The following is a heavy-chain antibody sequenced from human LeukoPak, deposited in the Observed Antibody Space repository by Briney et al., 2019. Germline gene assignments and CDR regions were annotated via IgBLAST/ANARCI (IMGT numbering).Heavy chain of an antibody. Sequence: SETLSLTCTVSGDSISGSYWSWIRQPPGKGLEWIGYVYDRGTINYNPSLQSRVTMSEDTSKNQFSLTLSSVTAADTAVYYCARWYSSGWAFDYWGQGTLVTVSS. D-gene: IGHD6-19*01. CDR2: VYDRGTI. CDR3: ARWYSSGWAFDY. V-gene: IGHV4-59*08. CDR1: GDSISGSY. J-gene: IGHJ4*02.